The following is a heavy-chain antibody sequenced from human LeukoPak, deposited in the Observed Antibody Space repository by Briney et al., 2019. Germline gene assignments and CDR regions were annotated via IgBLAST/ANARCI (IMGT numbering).Heavy chain of an antibody. CDR3: ARGRRNTAMVTGGAFDI. Sequence: ASVKVSCKASGYTFTSYDINWVRQATGRGLEWMGWMNPNSGNTGYAQKFQGRVTMTRNTSISTAYMELSSLRSEDTAVYYCARGRRNTAMVTGGAFDIWGQGTMVTVSS. CDR1: GYTFTSYD. D-gene: IGHD5-18*01. CDR2: MNPNSGNT. V-gene: IGHV1-8*01. J-gene: IGHJ3*02.